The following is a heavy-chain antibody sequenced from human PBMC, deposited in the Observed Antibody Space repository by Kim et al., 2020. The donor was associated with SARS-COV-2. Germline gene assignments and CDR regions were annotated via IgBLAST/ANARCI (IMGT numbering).Heavy chain of an antibody. CDR2: ISSSSSYI. J-gene: IGHJ3*02. CDR3: ARDIATRSYFDRSDAFDI. D-gene: IGHD3-9*01. Sequence: GGSLRLSCAASGFTFSSYSMNWVRQAPGKGLEWVSSISSSSSYIYYADSVKGRFTISRDNAKNSLYLQMNSLRAEDTAVYYCARDIATRSYFDRSDAFDIWGQGTMVTVSS. V-gene: IGHV3-21*01. CDR1: GFTFSSYS.